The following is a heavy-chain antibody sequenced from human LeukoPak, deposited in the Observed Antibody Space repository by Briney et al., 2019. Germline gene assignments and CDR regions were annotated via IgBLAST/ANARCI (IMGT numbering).Heavy chain of an antibody. CDR2: ISSYNGNT. V-gene: IGHV1-18*01. CDR1: GYTFPRYF. CDR3: ARERGRSLWRSVLRFSEWLDY. Sequence: GAVKVSCKASGYTFPRYFISWVRQAPGKGREGMGWISSYNGNTNYAQKLQGRVTMTTDTSTSTAYMELRSLRSDDTDVYYCARERGRSLWRSVLRFSEWLDYWGQGTLVTASS. D-gene: IGHD3-3*01. J-gene: IGHJ4*02.